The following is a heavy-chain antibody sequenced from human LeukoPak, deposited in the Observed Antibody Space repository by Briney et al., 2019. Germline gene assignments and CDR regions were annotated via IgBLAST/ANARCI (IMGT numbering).Heavy chain of an antibody. Sequence: SETLSLTCTVSGGSISSYYWSWIRQPPGKGLEWIGYIYYSGGTNYNPSLKSRVTISVDTSKNQFSLKLSSVTAADTAVYYCARDRSGIFGVVYAFDIWGQGTMVTVSS. J-gene: IGHJ3*02. D-gene: IGHD3-3*01. V-gene: IGHV4-59*01. CDR1: GGSISSYY. CDR2: IYYSGGT. CDR3: ARDRSGIFGVVYAFDI.